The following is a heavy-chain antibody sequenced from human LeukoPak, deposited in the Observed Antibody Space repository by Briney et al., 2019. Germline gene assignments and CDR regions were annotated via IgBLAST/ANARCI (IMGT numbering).Heavy chain of an antibody. CDR2: ISAYNGNT. V-gene: IGHV1-18*01. J-gene: IGHJ4*02. Sequence: ASVKVSCKASGYTFTSYGISWVRQAPGQGLEWMGWISAYNGNTNYAQKLQGRVTMTTDTSTSTAYMELRSLRSDDTAVYYCARGSMGITMVLVSFFDYWGQGTLVTVSS. D-gene: IGHD3-10*01. CDR1: GYTFTSYG. CDR3: ARGSMGITMVLVSFFDY.